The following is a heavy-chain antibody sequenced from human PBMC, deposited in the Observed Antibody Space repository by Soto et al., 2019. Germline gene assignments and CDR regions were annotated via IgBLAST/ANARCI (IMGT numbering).Heavy chain of an antibody. CDR3: ARGDSTDCSNGVCSFFYNHDMDV. CDR2: INPNSGGT. Sequence: ASVKVSCKASGYTFTGYYMHWVRQAPGQGLEWMGWINPNSGGTNSAQKFQGRVTMTRDTSISTAYMELSRLRSDDTAVYYCARGDSTDCSNGVCSFFYNHDMDVWGQGTTVTVSS. D-gene: IGHD2-8*01. V-gene: IGHV1-2*02. CDR1: GYTFTGYY. J-gene: IGHJ6*02.